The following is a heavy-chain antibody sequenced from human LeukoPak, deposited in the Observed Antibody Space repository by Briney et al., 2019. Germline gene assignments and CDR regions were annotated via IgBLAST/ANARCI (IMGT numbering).Heavy chain of an antibody. J-gene: IGHJ4*02. CDR3: AKDRRWLQLTPFDY. Sequence: SLRLSCAASGFTFYDYAMHWVRQAPGKGLEWVSGISWNSGSIGYADSVKGRFTISRDNSKNTLYLQMNSLRAEDTAVYYCAKDRRWLQLTPFDYWGQGTLVTVSS. CDR2: ISWNSGSI. D-gene: IGHD5-24*01. V-gene: IGHV3-9*01. CDR1: GFTFYDYA.